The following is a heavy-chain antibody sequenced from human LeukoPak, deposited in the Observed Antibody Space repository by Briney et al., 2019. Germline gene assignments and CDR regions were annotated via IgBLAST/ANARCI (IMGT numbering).Heavy chain of an antibody. J-gene: IGHJ6*02. CDR3: AKDRYYYDSSGYYYYYYGMDV. D-gene: IGHD3-22*01. V-gene: IGHV3-30*18. CDR2: ISYDGSNK. CDR1: GFTFSNAW. Sequence: GGSLRLSCAASGFTFSNAWMSWVRQAPGKGLEWVAVISYDGSNKYYADSVKGRFTISRDNSKNTLYLQMNSLRAEDTAVYYCAKDRYYYDSSGYYYYYYGMDVWGQGATVTVSS.